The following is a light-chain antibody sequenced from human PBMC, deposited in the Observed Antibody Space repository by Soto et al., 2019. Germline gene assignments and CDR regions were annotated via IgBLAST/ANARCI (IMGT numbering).Light chain of an antibody. CDR2: GTS. Sequence: EIVLTQSPSTLSLSPGERATLSCRASQTVSSYFLAWYQQKPGQAPRLLIYGTSNRATGIPDRFSGSGSGTDFTLTISRLQPEDFAVYYCQHYGDSPLYSFGQGTKLEI. CDR3: QHYGDSPLYS. V-gene: IGKV3-20*01. CDR1: QTVSSYF. J-gene: IGKJ2*01.